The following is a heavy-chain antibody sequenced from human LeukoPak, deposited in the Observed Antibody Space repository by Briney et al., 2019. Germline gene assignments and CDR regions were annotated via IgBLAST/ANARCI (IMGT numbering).Heavy chain of an antibody. V-gene: IGHV3-23*01. CDR1: GFTFSSYA. CDR3: ARDEEGDYYHYYMDV. D-gene: IGHD3-10*01. Sequence: GGSLRLSCAASGFTFSSYAMSWVRQAPGKGLEWVSAISGSGGSTYYADSVKGRFTISRDNAKNTLFLQMNSLRAEDTALYYCARDEEGDYYHYYMDVWGKGTTVTVSS. J-gene: IGHJ6*03. CDR2: ISGSGGST.